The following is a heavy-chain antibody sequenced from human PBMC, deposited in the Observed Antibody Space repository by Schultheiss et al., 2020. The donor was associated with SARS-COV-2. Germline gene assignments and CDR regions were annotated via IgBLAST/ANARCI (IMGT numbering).Heavy chain of an antibody. CDR2: IYTNGST. D-gene: IGHD3-16*01. J-gene: IGHJ5*02. Sequence: SETLSLTCTVSGGSISSYNLTWIRQPPGKGLEWIGCIYTNGSTSSNPSLKSRVTISLDTAKKQLSLILSSVTAADTAVYYCARFGVQGFDPWGQGTLVTVSS. CDR1: GGSISSYN. CDR3: ARFGVQGFDP. V-gene: IGHV4-59*01.